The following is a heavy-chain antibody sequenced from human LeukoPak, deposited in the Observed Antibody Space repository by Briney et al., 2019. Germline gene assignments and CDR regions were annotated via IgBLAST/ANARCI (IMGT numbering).Heavy chain of an antibody. V-gene: IGHV3-23*01. CDR3: AKGPGGYCSGGSCYSVLYLDY. Sequence: GGSLRLSCAASGFTFSSYAMNWVRQAPGKGLEWVSGISGSGDSTYHADSVKGRFTISRDNSKNTLYVQMNSLRAEDTAVYYCAKGPGGYCSGGSCYSVLYLDYWGQGTLVTVSS. D-gene: IGHD2-15*01. J-gene: IGHJ4*02. CDR1: GFTFSSYA. CDR2: ISGSGDST.